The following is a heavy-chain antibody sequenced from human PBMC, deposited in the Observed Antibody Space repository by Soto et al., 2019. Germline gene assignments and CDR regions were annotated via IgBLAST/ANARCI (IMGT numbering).Heavy chain of an antibody. CDR3: ATSIRPIAAAGSWFDP. CDR1: GGSGSSGSDD. J-gene: IGHJ5*02. V-gene: IGHV4-61*01. Sequence: PSETLSLTCTVSGGSGSSGSDDWNWKRQPPGKGLEWIGEIYHSGSTNFNPSLKSRVTISVDKSKNQFSLNLSSVTAADTAVYYCATSIRPIAAAGSWFDPWGQGTLVTVSS. CDR2: IYHSGST. D-gene: IGHD6-13*01.